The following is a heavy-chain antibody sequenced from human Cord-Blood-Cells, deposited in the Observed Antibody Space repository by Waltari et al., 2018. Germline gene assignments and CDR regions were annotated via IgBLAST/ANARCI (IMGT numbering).Heavy chain of an antibody. CDR3: ARENPEGLDAFDI. Sequence: QVQLVQSGAEGKKPRSQGKVACTACGGTFSSYALRRVRRAPGQGLEWMGGIIPIFGTANYAQKFQGRVTITADESTSTAYMELSSLRSEDTAVYYCARENPEGLDAFDIWGQGTMVTVSS. CDR1: GGTFSSYA. D-gene: IGHD5-12*01. CDR2: IIPIFGTA. J-gene: IGHJ3*02. V-gene: IGHV1-69*01.